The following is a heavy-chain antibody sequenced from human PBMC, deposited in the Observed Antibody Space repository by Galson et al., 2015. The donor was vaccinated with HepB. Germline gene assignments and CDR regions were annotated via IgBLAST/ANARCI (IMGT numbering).Heavy chain of an antibody. V-gene: IGHV3-11*01. J-gene: IGHJ6*03. Sequence: SLRLSCAASGFTFSDYYMNWIRQPPGKGLEWVSYISNSGSSRDYADSVRGRFTISRDNTKNSLYLQMNSLRLEDTAVYYCARRGDYMDVWGKGTTVTVSS. CDR3: ARRGDYMDV. CDR2: ISNSGSSR. CDR1: GFTFSDYY.